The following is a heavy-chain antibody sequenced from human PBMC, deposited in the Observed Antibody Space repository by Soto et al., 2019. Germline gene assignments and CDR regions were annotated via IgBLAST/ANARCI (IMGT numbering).Heavy chain of an antibody. V-gene: IGHV4-31*03. J-gene: IGHJ6*02. CDR1: GGSISSGGYC. CDR3: ARVSYWGMDV. Sequence: PSETLSLTCTVSGGSISSGGYCWSWIRQHPGKGLEWIGYIYNSVSTYYNPSLKSRVTISGDTSKNQFSLKLSSVTAADTAVYYCARVSYWGMDVWGQGTTVTASS. CDR2: IYNSVST. D-gene: IGHD2-8*02.